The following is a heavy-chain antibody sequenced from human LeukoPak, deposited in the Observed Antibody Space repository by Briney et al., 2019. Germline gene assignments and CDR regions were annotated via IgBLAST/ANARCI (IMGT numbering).Heavy chain of an antibody. Sequence: GSLRLSCAASGFTFSSYSMNWVRQAPGKGLEWISYISSRSSTIYYADSVKGRFTISRDNAKNSLYLQMNSLRVEDTAVYYCARVLRYCSGGNCYSGGLGYMDVWGKGTTVTISS. V-gene: IGHV3-48*04. CDR3: ARVLRYCSGGNCYSGGLGYMDV. J-gene: IGHJ6*03. CDR1: GFTFSSYS. D-gene: IGHD2-15*01. CDR2: ISSRSSTI.